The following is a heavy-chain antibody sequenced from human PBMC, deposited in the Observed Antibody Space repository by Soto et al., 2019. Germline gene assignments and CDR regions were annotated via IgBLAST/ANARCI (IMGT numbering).Heavy chain of an antibody. V-gene: IGHV4-59*01. CDR1: GGSIRSYY. CDR2: IYYSGST. J-gene: IGHJ4*02. D-gene: IGHD4-17*01. Sequence: QVQLQESGPGLVKPSETLSLTCTVSGGSIRSYYWSWIRQPPGKGLEWIGYIYYSGSTNYNPSLTSRVTTSVATSKNQFSLKLSSVTAADTAVYYCARRYGGNFDYWGQGTLVTVSS. CDR3: ARRYGGNFDY.